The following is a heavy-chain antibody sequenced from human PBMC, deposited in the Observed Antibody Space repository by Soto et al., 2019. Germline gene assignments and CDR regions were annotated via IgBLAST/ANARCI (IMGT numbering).Heavy chain of an antibody. V-gene: IGHV1-46*03. CDR2: INPSGGST. CDR3: ARAVGYSYGYSNYYYGMDV. D-gene: IGHD5-18*01. J-gene: IGHJ6*02. CDR1: GGTFSSYT. Sequence: ASVKVSCKASGGTFSSYTISWVRQAPGQGLEWMGIINPSGGSTSYAQKLQGRVTMTRETSTSTVHMELSSLRSEDTAVYYCARAVGYSYGYSNYYYGMDVWGQGTTVTVSS.